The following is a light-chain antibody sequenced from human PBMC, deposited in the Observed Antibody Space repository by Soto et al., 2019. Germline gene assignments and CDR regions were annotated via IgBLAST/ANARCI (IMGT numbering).Light chain of an antibody. Sequence: NFMLTQPHSVSESPGKTVTISCTRSSGSIASNYVQWYQQRPGSAPTTVIYEDNQRPSGVPDRFSGSIDSSSNSASLTISGLKTEDEADYYCQSYDSSNLVSGGGTKLTVL. CDR3: QSYDSSNLV. CDR2: EDN. CDR1: SGSIASNY. V-gene: IGLV6-57*04. J-gene: IGLJ2*01.